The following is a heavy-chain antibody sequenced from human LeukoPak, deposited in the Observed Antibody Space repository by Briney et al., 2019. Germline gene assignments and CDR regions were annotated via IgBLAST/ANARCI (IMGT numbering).Heavy chain of an antibody. CDR3: ARRPGRG. J-gene: IGHJ4*02. CDR2: NIPINGIV. CDR1: GDTFSTFS. V-gene: IGHV1-69*02. D-gene: IGHD1-26*01. Sequence: ASVKVSCKGFGDTFSTFSISWVRQAPGQGLEWMGRNIPINGIVNYAQKFQGRVTITADKSTSTAFMELSTLTSDDTAIYYCARRPGRGWGQGTLVTVSS.